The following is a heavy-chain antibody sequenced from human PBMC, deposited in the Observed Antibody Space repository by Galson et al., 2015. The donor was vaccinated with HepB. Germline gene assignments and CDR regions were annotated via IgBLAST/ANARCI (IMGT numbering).Heavy chain of an antibody. J-gene: IGHJ5*02. V-gene: IGHV4-61*06. CDR3: ARGGQYQLVYLFDP. CDR2: IYYSGTT. D-gene: IGHD1-1*01. Sequence: IYYSGTTNYNPSLKSRATLAVDRSKNQFSLRLTSVTAADTAVYYCARGGQYQLVYLFDPWGQGTLVTVSS.